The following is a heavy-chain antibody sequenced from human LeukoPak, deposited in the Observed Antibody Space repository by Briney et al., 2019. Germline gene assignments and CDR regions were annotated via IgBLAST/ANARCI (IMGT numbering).Heavy chain of an antibody. CDR3: ARAGIAAAGTDY. J-gene: IGHJ4*02. CDR2: IYYSGST. Sequence: SQTLSLTCTVSGVSISSGDYYWSWLRQPPGKGLEWIGYIYYSGSTYYNPSLKSRVTISVDTSKNQFSLKLSSVTAADTAVYYCARAGIAAAGTDYWGQGTLVTVSS. D-gene: IGHD6-13*01. V-gene: IGHV4-30-4*08. CDR1: GVSISSGDYY.